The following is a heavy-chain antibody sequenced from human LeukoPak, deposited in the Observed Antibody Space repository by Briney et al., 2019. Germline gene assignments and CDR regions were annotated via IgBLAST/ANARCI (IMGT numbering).Heavy chain of an antibody. CDR3: VKDFGSSWSNWFHL. CDR1: GSSFSNYP. Sequence: GGSLRLSRSAAGSSFSNYPMHCVRQGRGKRLEYVSAIGGNGVSTNYADSVKDRFFLSREHHRNTLYLQMRHLRTGDPALYYRVKDFGSSWSNWFHLWGQGTLVSVSS. D-gene: IGHD6-13*01. CDR2: IGGNGVST. V-gene: IGHV3-64D*06. J-gene: IGHJ5*02.